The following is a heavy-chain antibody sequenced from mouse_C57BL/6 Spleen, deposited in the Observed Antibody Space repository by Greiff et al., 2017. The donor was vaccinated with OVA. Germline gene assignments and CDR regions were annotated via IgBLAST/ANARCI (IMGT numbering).Heavy chain of an antibody. CDR3: ATGTFDY. CDR2: INPSTGGT. V-gene: IGHV1-42*01. Sequence: EVKLMESGPELVKPGASVKISCKASGYSFTGYYMNWVKQSPEQSLEWIGEINPSTGGTTYNQKFKAKATLTVDKSSSTAYMQLKGLTSEDSAVYYCATGTFDYWGQGTTLTVSS. D-gene: IGHD4-1*01. J-gene: IGHJ2*01. CDR1: GYSFTGYY.